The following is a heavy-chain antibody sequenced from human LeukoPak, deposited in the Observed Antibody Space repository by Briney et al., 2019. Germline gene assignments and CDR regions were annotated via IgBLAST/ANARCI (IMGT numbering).Heavy chain of an antibody. V-gene: IGHV3-48*03. Sequence: TGGSLRLSCAASGFSFSSYEMNWVRQAPGKGLEWVSYISTSGSTIYYADSVKGRFTISRDSAKNPLYLQMNSLRAEDTAVYYCARRAYCGGDCYSPVDYWGQGTLVTVSS. J-gene: IGHJ4*02. CDR2: ISTSGSTI. CDR1: GFSFSSYE. D-gene: IGHD2-21*02. CDR3: ARRAYCGGDCYSPVDY.